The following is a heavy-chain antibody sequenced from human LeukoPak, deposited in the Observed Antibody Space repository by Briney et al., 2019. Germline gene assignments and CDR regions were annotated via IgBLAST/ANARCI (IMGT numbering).Heavy chain of an antibody. Sequence: SGTLSLTCAVSGGSISSSNWWSWVRQPPGKGLEWIGEIYHSGSTNYNPSLKSRVTISVDKSKNQFSLKLSSVTAADTAVYYCARDLRVGGSYYYYYYYMDVWGKGTTVTVSS. D-gene: IGHD1-26*01. CDR1: GGSISSSNW. V-gene: IGHV4-4*02. CDR3: ARDLRVGGSYYYYYYYMDV. CDR2: IYHSGST. J-gene: IGHJ6*03.